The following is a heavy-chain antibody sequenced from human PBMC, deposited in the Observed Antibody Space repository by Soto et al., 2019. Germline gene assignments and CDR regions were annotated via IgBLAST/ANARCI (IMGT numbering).Heavy chain of an antibody. CDR2: INHSGSI. J-gene: IGHJ4*02. CDR1: GESLTGYY. Sequence: QVQLQQWGAGLLKPSETLALNCGVYGESLTGYYWSWIRQPPGEALEWIGEINHSGSINYIPSLKSRLTISVDTSTNQFSLSLRSVTAADAAVYYCARRRVAARSYYFDYWGQGNLVTVSS. V-gene: IGHV4-34*01. CDR3: ARRRVAARSYYFDY. D-gene: IGHD6-6*01.